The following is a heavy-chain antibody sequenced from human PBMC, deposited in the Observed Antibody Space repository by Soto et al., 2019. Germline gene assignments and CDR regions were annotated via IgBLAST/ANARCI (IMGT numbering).Heavy chain of an antibody. D-gene: IGHD5-18*01. CDR1: GFTFSDYY. Sequence: QVQLVESGGGLVKPGGSLRLSCAASGFTFSDYYMSWIRQAPGKGLEWVSYISSSGKTIYYADSVKGRFTISRDDAKNSLYLQMNSLKVEDTAMYYCARGRANGYRVGYWGQGTLVTVSS. CDR2: ISSSGKTI. J-gene: IGHJ4*02. V-gene: IGHV3-11*01. CDR3: ARGRANGYRVGY.